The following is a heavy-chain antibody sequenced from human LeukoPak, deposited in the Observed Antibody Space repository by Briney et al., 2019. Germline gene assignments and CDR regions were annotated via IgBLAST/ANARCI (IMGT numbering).Heavy chain of an antibody. CDR3: AKRDSSGYYIDY. CDR2: ITGAGAT. J-gene: IGHJ4*02. Sequence: PGGSLRLSCVASGFTFSTYAMRWVRQAPGKELEWVSSITGAGATSYPDSVKGRFTISRDNSKNTLYLQMTSLRTEDTAVYFCAKRDSSGYYIDYWGQGTLVTVSS. CDR1: GFTFSTYA. V-gene: IGHV3-23*01. D-gene: IGHD3-22*01.